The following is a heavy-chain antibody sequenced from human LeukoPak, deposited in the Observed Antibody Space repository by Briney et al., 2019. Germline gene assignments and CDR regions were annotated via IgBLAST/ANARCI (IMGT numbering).Heavy chain of an antibody. D-gene: IGHD3-10*01. V-gene: IGHV4-34*01. CDR1: GGSFSGYY. Sequence: SETLSLTCAVYGGSFSGYYWSWIRQPPGKGLEWIGEINHSGSTNYNPSLKSRVTISVDTSKNQFSLKLSSVTAADTAVYYCASRMVRGYYYYGMDVWGQGTRSPSP. CDR2: INHSGST. J-gene: IGHJ6*02. CDR3: ASRMVRGYYYYGMDV.